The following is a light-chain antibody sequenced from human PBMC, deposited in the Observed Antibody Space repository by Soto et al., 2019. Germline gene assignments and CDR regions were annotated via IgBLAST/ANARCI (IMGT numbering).Light chain of an antibody. Sequence: EIVLTQSPGTLSLSPGERATLSCRASQTVSSNYLAWYQQKPGQAPRLLIYGASSRATGIPDRFSGSGSGTDFTLTISRLEHEDLAVYYCQKYGTSPSFTFGQETRVEIK. CDR2: GAS. CDR3: QKYGTSPSFT. CDR1: QTVSSNY. J-gene: IGKJ1*01. V-gene: IGKV3-20*01.